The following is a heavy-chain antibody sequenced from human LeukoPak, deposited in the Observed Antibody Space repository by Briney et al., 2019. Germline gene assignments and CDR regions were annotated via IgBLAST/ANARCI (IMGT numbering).Heavy chain of an antibody. CDR1: GFTFSSYG. V-gene: IGHV3-73*01. D-gene: IGHD1-26*01. CDR3: TRVGPSTVVDY. Sequence: GRSLRLSCAASGFTFSSYGIHWVRQASGKGLEWVGRIRSKPQSYATAYDESLKGRFTISRDDSENTAYLQMSSLRIEDTAVYYCTRVGPSTVVDYWGQGTQVTVSS. J-gene: IGHJ4*02. CDR2: IRSKPQSYAT.